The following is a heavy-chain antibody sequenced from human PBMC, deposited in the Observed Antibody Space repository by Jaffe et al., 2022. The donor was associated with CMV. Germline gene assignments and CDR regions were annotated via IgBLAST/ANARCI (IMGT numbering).Heavy chain of an antibody. CDR1: GFSVRSNY. CDR2: IYTGGST. Sequence: EVQLVETGGGVIQPGGSLRLSCAASGFSVRSNYMSWVRQAPGKGLEWVSVIYTGGSTYYADSVKGRFVISRDTSKNMVYLQMNTLRADDTATYYCVRFRYGAWGQGTLVTVSS. CDR3: VRFRYGA. J-gene: IGHJ5*02. D-gene: IGHD3-9*01. V-gene: IGHV3-53*02.